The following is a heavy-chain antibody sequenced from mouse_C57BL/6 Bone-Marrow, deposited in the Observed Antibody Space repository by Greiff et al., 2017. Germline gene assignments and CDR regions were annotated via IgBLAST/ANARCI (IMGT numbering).Heavy chain of an antibody. V-gene: IGHV5-4*01. D-gene: IGHD2-3*01. CDR2: ISDGGSYT. CDR3: ASSGIYHGYFAGFGY. Sequence: EVQGVESGGGLVKPGGSLKLSCAASGFNFSSYAMSWVRQTPETRLEWVATISDGGSYTYYPANVKGRFTISRDNAKNNLYLQMTHLTSEDTAMDYVASSGIYHGYFAGFGYWGQGTTLTVSS. J-gene: IGHJ2*01. CDR1: GFNFSSYA.